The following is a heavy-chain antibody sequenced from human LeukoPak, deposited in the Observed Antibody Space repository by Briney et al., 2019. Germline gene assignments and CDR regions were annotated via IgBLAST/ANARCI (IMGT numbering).Heavy chain of an antibody. V-gene: IGHV4-34*01. J-gene: IGHJ4*02. CDR2: INHSGST. Sequence: PSETLSLTCAVYGGSFSGYYWGWVRQPPGKGLEWIGEINHSGSTNYSPALKSRVTISVDTSKNQFSLKLSSVTAADTAVYYCARGSRIQLWLLPRYYFDYWGQGTLVTVSS. D-gene: IGHD5-18*01. CDR3: ARGSRIQLWLLPRYYFDY. CDR1: GGSFSGYY.